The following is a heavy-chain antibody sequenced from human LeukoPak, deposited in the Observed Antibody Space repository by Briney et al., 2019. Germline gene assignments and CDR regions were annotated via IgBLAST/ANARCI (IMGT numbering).Heavy chain of an antibody. J-gene: IGHJ4*02. CDR3: AREVRYYDILTGYYRSYFDY. D-gene: IGHD3-9*01. V-gene: IGHV3-21*01. CDR2: ISSSSSYI. CDR1: GFTFSSYS. Sequence: GGSLRLSCAASGFTFSSYSMNWVLQAPGKGLKSFSSISSSSSYIYYADSVKGRFTISRDNAKNSLYLQMNSLRAEDTAVYYCAREVRYYDILTGYYRSYFDYWGQGTLVTVSS.